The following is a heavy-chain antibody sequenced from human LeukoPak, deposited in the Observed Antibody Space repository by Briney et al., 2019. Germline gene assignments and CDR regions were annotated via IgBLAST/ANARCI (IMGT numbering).Heavy chain of an antibody. Sequence: RGSLRLSCAASGFTFSSYGMHWDRPAPGKGLEWVAVISYDGSNKYYEDSVKGRFTISTDNCENTLYLQMNSLRAEDTAVYYCAKVPSGSYYGGTDYGVQGTLVTVSS. V-gene: IGHV3-30*18. CDR2: ISYDGSNK. D-gene: IGHD1-26*01. CDR3: AKVPSGSYYGGTDY. CDR1: GFTFSSYG. J-gene: IGHJ4*02.